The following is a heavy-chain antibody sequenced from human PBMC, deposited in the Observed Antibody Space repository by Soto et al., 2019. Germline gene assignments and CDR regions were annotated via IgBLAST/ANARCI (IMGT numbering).Heavy chain of an antibody. CDR1: GYTFTSYG. J-gene: IGHJ6*02. CDR3: ARDPYGSTSWRLYGMDV. Sequence: ASVKVSCKASGYTFTSYGISWVRQAPGQGLEWMGWISAYNGNTNYAQKLQGRVTMTTDTSTSTAYMELRSLRSDDTAVYYCARDPYGSTSWRLYGMDVWGQGTTVTVSS. D-gene: IGHD2-2*01. CDR2: ISAYNGNT. V-gene: IGHV1-18*04.